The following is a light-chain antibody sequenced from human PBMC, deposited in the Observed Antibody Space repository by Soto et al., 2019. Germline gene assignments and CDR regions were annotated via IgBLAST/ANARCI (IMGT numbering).Light chain of an antibody. V-gene: IGKV1D-16*01. CDR3: QQYVSYPRT. J-gene: IGKJ1*01. CDR1: HNVDNW. Sequence: DIEMTQSPSSLFASVGDRVTITCRASHNVDNWVAWYQQKPEIAPKSLIYAASSLHSGVPLRFSGSGSGALFTLTISNLQPEDFATYYCQQYVSYPRTFGQGTKVEIK. CDR2: AAS.